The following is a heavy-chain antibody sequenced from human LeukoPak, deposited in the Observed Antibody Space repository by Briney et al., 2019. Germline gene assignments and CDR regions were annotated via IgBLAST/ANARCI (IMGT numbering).Heavy chain of an antibody. Sequence: GGSLRLSCAASGFTFSSYWMSWVRQAPGKGLEWVANIKQDGSEKYYVDSVKGRFTISRDNAKNSLYLQMNSLRAEDTAVYYCAKGAYCSTTNCYIALFDYWGQGTLVTVSS. D-gene: IGHD2-2*02. V-gene: IGHV3-7*01. CDR1: GFTFSSYW. CDR3: AKGAYCSTTNCYIALFDY. CDR2: IKQDGSEK. J-gene: IGHJ4*02.